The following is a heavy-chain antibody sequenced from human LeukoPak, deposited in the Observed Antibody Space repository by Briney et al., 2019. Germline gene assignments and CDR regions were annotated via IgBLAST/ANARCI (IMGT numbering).Heavy chain of an antibody. Sequence: PGGSLRLSCAASGFTFSSYEMNWVRQAPGKGLEWVSYISSSGSTIYYADSVKGRFTISRDNSMNTLFLEMNDLKAEDTAVYYCAREWGLIAVAGGPGYWGQGTLVTVSS. D-gene: IGHD2-21*01. J-gene: IGHJ4*02. CDR1: GFTFSSYE. CDR2: ISSSGSTI. CDR3: AREWGLIAVAGGPGY. V-gene: IGHV3-48*03.